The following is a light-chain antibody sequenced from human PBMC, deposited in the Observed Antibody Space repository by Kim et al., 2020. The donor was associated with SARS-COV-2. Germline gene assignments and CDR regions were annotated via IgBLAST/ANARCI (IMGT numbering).Light chain of an antibody. Sequence: VSTGERATLSCRASESVSSNLAWYQQKPCQAPRLLIYGASTKATGIPAKFSGSGSWTEFTLTISNLQSEDFAVYYWQQYNNWPPYTFGQETKREIK. J-gene: IGKJ2*01. CDR2: GAS. V-gene: IGKV3-15*01. CDR3: QQYNNWPPYT. CDR1: ESVSSN.